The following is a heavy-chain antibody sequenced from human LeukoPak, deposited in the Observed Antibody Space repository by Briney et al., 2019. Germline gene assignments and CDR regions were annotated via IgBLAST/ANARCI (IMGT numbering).Heavy chain of an antibody. CDR2: ISYDGSNK. J-gene: IGHJ4*02. CDR1: GFTFSSYG. Sequence: GGSLRLSCAASGFTFSSYGMHWVRQAPGKGLEWVAVISYDGSNKYYADSVKGRFTISRDNSKNTLYLQMNSLRAEDTAVYYRASYGLDSSSWWWGYYFDYWGQGTLVTVSS. CDR3: ASYGLDSSSWWWGYYFDY. V-gene: IGHV3-30*19. D-gene: IGHD6-13*01.